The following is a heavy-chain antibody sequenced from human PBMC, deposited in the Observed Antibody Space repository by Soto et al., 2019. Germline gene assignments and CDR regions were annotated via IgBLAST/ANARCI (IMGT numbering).Heavy chain of an antibody. D-gene: IGHD3-10*01. V-gene: IGHV4-61*01. J-gene: IGHJ4*02. CDR1: GGSVSSGSYY. CDR3: ARRSYGSGSYSIDY. Sequence: QVQLQESGPGLVKPSETLSLTCTVSGGSVSSGSYYWSWIRQPPGKGLEWIGYIYYSGSTNYNPALKSRVTISVDTSKNQFSLKPSSVTAADTAVYYCARRSYGSGSYSIDYWGQGTLVTVSS. CDR2: IYYSGST.